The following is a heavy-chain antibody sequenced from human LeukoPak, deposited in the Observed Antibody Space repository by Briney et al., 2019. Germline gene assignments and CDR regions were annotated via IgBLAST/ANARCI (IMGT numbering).Heavy chain of an antibody. V-gene: IGHV3-74*01. Sequence: GGSLRLSCAASGFTFSSYWMHWVRQAPGKGLVWVSRIKSDGSYATYPDSVKGRFTISRDNAMNTLYLQMNSLRAEDTAVYYCARCSGGSTYHSDDYWGQGTLVTVSS. CDR2: IKSDGSYA. CDR3: ARCSGGSTYHSDDY. D-gene: IGHD2-15*01. CDR1: GFTFSSYW. J-gene: IGHJ4*02.